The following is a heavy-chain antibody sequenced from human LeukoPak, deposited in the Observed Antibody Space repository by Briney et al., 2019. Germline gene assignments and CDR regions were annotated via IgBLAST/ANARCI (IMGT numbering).Heavy chain of an antibody. D-gene: IGHD5-18*01. J-gene: IGHJ3*02. CDR3: ARDRWGYSYDRDTFDI. Sequence: PGGSLRLSCAASGFTFSSHSMNWVRQAPGKGLEWVSSIRSSGSYIFNADSVEGRFTISRDNAKNSLYLQMNSLRAEDTAVYYCARDRWGYSYDRDTFDIWGQGTMVTVSS. CDR1: GFTFSSHS. CDR2: IRSSGSYI. V-gene: IGHV3-21*01.